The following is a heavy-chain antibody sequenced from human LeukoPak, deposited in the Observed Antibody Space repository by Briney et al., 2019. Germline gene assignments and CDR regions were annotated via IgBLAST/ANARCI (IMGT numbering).Heavy chain of an antibody. V-gene: IGHV3-74*01. J-gene: IGHJ4*02. CDR2: IASDGSST. D-gene: IGHD4-23*01. CDR3: ARGRPHGNDY. Sequence: GGSLRLSCAASGFTFSDFWMNWVRQAPGKGLVWVSRIASDGSSTTYADSVKGRFSISRDNAKNTLYLQMNSLRVEDTAVYYCARGRPHGNDYWGQGTLVTVSS. CDR1: GFTFSDFW.